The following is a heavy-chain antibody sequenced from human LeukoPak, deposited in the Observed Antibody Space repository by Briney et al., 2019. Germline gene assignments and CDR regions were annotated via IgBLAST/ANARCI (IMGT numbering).Heavy chain of an antibody. CDR3: ARGPPNWGYDY. Sequence: ASVKVSCKASGGTFSSYAISWVRQAPGQGLEWMGGIIPIFGTANYAQEFQGRVTITADESTSTAYMELSSLRSEDTAVYYCARGPPNWGYDYWGPGTLVTVSS. J-gene: IGHJ4*02. V-gene: IGHV1-69*13. D-gene: IGHD7-27*01. CDR1: GGTFSSYA. CDR2: IIPIFGTA.